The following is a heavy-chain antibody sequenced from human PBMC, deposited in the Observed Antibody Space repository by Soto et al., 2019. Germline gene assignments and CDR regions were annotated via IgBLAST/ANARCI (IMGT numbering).Heavy chain of an antibody. CDR1: GGAISSPNW. V-gene: IGHV4-4*02. CDR3: ARDRRRGLSPRTAGYYY. J-gene: IGHJ4*02. CDR2: IYHSGIT. D-gene: IGHD3-9*01. Sequence: QVQLHESGPGLVKPSGTLSLTCTVSGGAISSPNWWSWLRQSPGKGLEWIGEIYHSGITNYNPSLNRRVTISVDEAKNHFSLHLSSVTVADTAIYYCARDRRRGLSPRTAGYYYGGQGTLVTVSS.